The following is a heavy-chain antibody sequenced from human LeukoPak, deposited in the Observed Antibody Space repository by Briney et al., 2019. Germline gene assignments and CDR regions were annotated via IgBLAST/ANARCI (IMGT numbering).Heavy chain of an antibody. CDR2: ISRSGDTI. V-gene: IGHV3-48*03. CDR3: ARDYASDY. J-gene: IGHJ4*02. Sequence: PRRSLRLSCAASGFTFSRYEMNWVRQAPGKGLEWVSYISRSGDTIYFADSVKGRFTISRDNAKNSLYLQMSSLRAEDTAVYYCARDYASDYWGQGTLVTVSS. CDR1: GFTFSRYE. D-gene: IGHD3-10*01.